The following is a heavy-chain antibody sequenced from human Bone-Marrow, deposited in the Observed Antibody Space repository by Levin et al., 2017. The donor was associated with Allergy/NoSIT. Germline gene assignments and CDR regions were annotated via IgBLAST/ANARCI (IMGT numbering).Heavy chain of an antibody. Sequence: SLKISCVTSGFKFGDYALHWVRQAPGKGLEWVSGISWAGDSFGYADSVKGRFTISRDNAKSSLYLQMSSLGAEDTALYYCAKGTSGSYSSGYFDSWGQGTPVTVSS. D-gene: IGHD1-26*01. CDR3: AKGTSGSYSSGYFDS. V-gene: IGHV3-9*01. CDR1: GFKFGDYA. CDR2: ISWAGDSF. J-gene: IGHJ4*02.